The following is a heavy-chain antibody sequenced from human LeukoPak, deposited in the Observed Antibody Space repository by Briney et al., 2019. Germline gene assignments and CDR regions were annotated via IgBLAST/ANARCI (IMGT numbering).Heavy chain of an antibody. V-gene: IGHV1-8*01. CDR1: GYTFTSYD. CDR2: MNPNSGNT. Sequence: ASVKVSCKASGYTFTSYDINWVRQATGQGLEWMGWMNPNSGNTGYAQKFQGRVTMTRNTSISIAYMELSRLRSDDTAVYYCARVRGDIAAATYFQHWGQGTLVTVSS. CDR3: ARVRGDIAAATYFQH. D-gene: IGHD6-13*01. J-gene: IGHJ1*01.